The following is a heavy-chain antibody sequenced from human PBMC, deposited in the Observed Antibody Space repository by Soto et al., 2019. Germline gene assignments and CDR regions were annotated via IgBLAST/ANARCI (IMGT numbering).Heavy chain of an antibody. CDR2: IIPIFGTA. J-gene: IGHJ6*02. CDR1: GGTFSSYA. D-gene: IGHD6-6*01. V-gene: IGHV1-69*13. CDR3: ARASIAARTLPPPPSGMDV. Sequence: RASVKVSCKASGGTFSSYAISWVRQAPGQGLEWMGGIIPIFGTANYAQKFQGRVTITADESTSTAYMELSSLRSEDTAVYYCARASIAARTLPPPPSGMDVWGQGTTVTVSS.